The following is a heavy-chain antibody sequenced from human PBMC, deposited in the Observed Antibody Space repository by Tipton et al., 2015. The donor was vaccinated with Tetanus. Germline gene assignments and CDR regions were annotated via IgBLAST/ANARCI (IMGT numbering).Heavy chain of an antibody. CDR1: GGTFSSYA. Sequence: QVQLVQSGAEVKKPGSSVKVSCKASGGTFSSYAISWVRQAPGQGLEWMGGIIPIFGTANYTQKFQGRVTITADKSTSTAYMELSSLRSKDTAVYYCARDNYDFWSGYSAPNWFDPWGQGTLVTVSS. CDR3: ARDNYDFWSGYSAPNWFDP. V-gene: IGHV1-69*06. J-gene: IGHJ5*02. CDR2: IIPIFGTA. D-gene: IGHD3-3*01.